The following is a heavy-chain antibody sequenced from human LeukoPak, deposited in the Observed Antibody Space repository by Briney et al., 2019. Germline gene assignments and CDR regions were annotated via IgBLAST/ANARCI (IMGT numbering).Heavy chain of an antibody. CDR1: GFTFDDYA. CDR2: ISWNSGSI. D-gene: IGHD3-22*01. CDR3: ARDFRILGDSSGYRYY. J-gene: IGHJ4*02. Sequence: PGGSLRLSCAASGFTFDDYAMHWVRQAPGKGLEWVSGISWNSGSIGYADSVKGRFTISRDNAKNSLYLQMNSLRAEDTALYYCARDFRILGDSSGYRYYWGQGTLVTVSS. V-gene: IGHV3-9*01.